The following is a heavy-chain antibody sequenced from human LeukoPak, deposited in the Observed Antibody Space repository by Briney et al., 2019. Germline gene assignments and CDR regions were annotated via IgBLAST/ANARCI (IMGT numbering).Heavy chain of an antibody. D-gene: IGHD6-13*01. J-gene: IGHJ6*02. CDR2: IKQDGSEK. CDR3: ARHRTWYSSSRRHYYYGMDV. CDR1: GFTFSSYW. Sequence: GGSLRLSCAAPGFTFSSYWMSWVRQAPGKGLEWVANIKQDGSEKYYVDSVKGRFTISRDNAKNSLYLQMNSLRAEDTAVYYCARHRTWYSSSRRHYYYGMDVWGQGTTVTVSS. V-gene: IGHV3-7*01.